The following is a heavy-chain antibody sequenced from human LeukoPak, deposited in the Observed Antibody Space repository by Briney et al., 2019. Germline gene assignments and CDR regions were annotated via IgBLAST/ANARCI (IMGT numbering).Heavy chain of an antibody. CDR1: GGSISSYS. V-gene: IGHV4-59*01. J-gene: IGHJ3*02. D-gene: IGHD6-13*01. CDR2: IYYSGST. Sequence: SETLSLTCTVSGGSISSYSWSWIRQSPGKGLEWIGYIYYSGSTNYNPSLKSRITISVDTSKNQFSLKLSSVTAADTAVYYCARARTAAASGDAFDMWGQGTMVTVSS. CDR3: ARARTAAASGDAFDM.